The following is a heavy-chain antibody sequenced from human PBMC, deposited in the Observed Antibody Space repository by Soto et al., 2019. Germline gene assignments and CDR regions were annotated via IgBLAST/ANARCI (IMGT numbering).Heavy chain of an antibody. Sequence: GGSLRLSCEVSGFTFSAYGMHWVRQAPGKGLEWVAAISHDGTNKNYGDSVKGRFTISRDNSKKTLYLQMNSLRPEDTALYYCAKDEYYYSRSGYYIFDSWGQGTLVTVTS. CDR2: ISHDGTNK. D-gene: IGHD3-22*01. CDR3: AKDEYYYSRSGYYIFDS. V-gene: IGHV3-30*18. CDR1: GFTFSAYG. J-gene: IGHJ4*02.